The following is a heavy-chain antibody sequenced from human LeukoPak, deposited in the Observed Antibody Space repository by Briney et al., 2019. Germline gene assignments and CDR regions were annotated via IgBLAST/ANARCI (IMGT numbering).Heavy chain of an antibody. D-gene: IGHD3-3*02. V-gene: IGHV3-33*01. CDR3: ARERTSTPGFDY. J-gene: IGHJ4*02. CDR2: IWYDGSNK. Sequence: PGRCLRLSCAASGFTFSSYGMHWVRQAPGKGLEWVAVIWYDGSNKYYADSVKGRFTISRDNSKNTLYLQMNSLRAEDTAVYYCARERTSTPGFDYWGQGTLVTVSS. CDR1: GFTFSSYG.